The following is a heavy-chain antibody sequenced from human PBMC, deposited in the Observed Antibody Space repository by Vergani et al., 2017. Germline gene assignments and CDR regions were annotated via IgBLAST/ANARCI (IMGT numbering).Heavy chain of an antibody. V-gene: IGHV4-34*01. CDR2: INHSGST. CDR3: ARGGGAVAGTSGYFDL. Sequence: QVQLQQWGAGLLKPSETLSLTCAVYGGSFSGYYWSWIRQPPGKGLEWIGEINHSGSTNYNPSRKSRVTISVDTSKNQFSLKLSSVTAADTAVYYCARGGGAVAGTSGYFDLWGRGTLVTVSS. D-gene: IGHD6-19*01. CDR1: GGSFSGYY. J-gene: IGHJ2*01.